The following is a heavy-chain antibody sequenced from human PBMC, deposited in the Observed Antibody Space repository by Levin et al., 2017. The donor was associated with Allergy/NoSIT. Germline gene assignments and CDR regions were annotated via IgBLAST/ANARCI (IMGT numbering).Heavy chain of an antibody. CDR3: ARDLWFGLDYGNWFDP. CDR1: GFTFSDYY. V-gene: IGHV3-11*01. CDR2: ISGNGATI. D-gene: IGHD3-10*01. Sequence: PGGSLRLSCAASGFTFSDYYMSWIRRAPGKGLEWLSYISGNGATIYYADSVRGRFTISRDNAKDSLYLQMDSLRVEDTAVYYCARDLWFGLDYGNWFDPWGQGTLVTVSS. J-gene: IGHJ5*02.